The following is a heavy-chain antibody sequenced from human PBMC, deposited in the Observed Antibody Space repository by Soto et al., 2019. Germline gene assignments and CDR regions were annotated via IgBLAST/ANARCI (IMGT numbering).Heavy chain of an antibody. V-gene: IGHV3-15*01. CDR2: FKSKTDGGTT. J-gene: IGHJ4*02. CDR3: TIEGIWVPPHYANLTVYRLAGD. CDR1: GLPLRNAR. Sequence: GSLGHHCGPTGLPLRNARMGWGRQGPGEGLEWVGRFKSKTDGGTTDYAEPVKGRFTSSRDDSKNTLYLQMNSLKTEDTAVYYFTIEGIWVPPHYANLTVYRLAGDWGAGTMGT. D-gene: IGHD3-16*01.